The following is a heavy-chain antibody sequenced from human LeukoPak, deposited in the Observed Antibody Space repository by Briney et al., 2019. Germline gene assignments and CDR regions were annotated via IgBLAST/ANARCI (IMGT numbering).Heavy chain of an antibody. V-gene: IGHV4-59*01. CDR3: ARDARSREYCTTSGCYPEFFFMDV. CDR2: IYSSGSP. J-gene: IGHJ6*03. CDR1: GGSISTYY. D-gene: IGHD2-2*01. Sequence: SETLSLTCTVSGGSISTYYWSWIRQPPGKGLEWIGYIYSSGSPSYNPSLKSRVAISLDTSKNQFSLKLSSVTAADTAVYFCARDARSREYCTTSGCYPEFFFMDVWGKGTTVT.